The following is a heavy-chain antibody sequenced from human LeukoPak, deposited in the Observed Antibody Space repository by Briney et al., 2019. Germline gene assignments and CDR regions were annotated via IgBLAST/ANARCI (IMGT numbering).Heavy chain of an antibody. V-gene: IGHV3-64D*09. J-gene: IGHJ4*02. CDR2: VSVYGCST. Sequence: PGGSLRLSCSASGFTFSNYAMHWVRQAPAKGVEYVSAVSVYGCSTYYADSVKGRFTISRDNSKNTLYLQMSSLRAEDTAVYYCVIGIIVDGAFDYWGQGTLVTVSS. D-gene: IGHD3-22*01. CDR3: VIGIIVDGAFDY. CDR1: GFTFSNYA.